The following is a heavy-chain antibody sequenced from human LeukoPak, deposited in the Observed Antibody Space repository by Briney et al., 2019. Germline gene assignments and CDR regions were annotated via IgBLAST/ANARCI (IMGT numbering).Heavy chain of an antibody. J-gene: IGHJ4*02. V-gene: IGHV4-4*07. CDR2: TYTSGTT. CDR3: ARGPGGDFFDY. D-gene: IGHD3-10*01. Sequence: SETLSLTRTLSVVSLSRYYWSWVPEPAGKGLEWIGRTYTSGTTHYDPSPKSRVTISVDTSKNQFSLKPSSVTAADTAVYYCARGPGGDFFDYWGQGTLVTVSP. CDR1: VVSLSRYY.